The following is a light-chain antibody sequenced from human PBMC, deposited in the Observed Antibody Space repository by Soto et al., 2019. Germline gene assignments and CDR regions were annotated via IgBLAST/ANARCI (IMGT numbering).Light chain of an antibody. CDR2: GAS. CDR3: QQYGSSPWT. Sequence: TVLTHSAGALSLSQGEHATLPCRASQSVSSSYLAWYQQKPGQAPRLLIYGASSRATGIPDRFSGSGSGTDFTLTISRLEPEDFAVYYCQQYGSSPWTFGQGTKVDIK. J-gene: IGKJ1*01. CDR1: QSVSSSY. V-gene: IGKV3-20*01.